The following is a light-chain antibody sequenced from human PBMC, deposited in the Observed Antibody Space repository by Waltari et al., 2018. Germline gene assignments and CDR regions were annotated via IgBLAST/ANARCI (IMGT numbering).Light chain of an antibody. J-gene: IGLJ1*01. Sequence: SYEVTQPPSVSVSPGQTASITCPGDKLGEKYASWYQQKPGQSPVLVIYKDNKRPSGIPERFSGSSSGNTATLTISGTQAMDEADYYCQAWDSTTRVFGAGTKVTVL. V-gene: IGLV3-1*01. CDR2: KDN. CDR1: KLGEKY. CDR3: QAWDSTTRV.